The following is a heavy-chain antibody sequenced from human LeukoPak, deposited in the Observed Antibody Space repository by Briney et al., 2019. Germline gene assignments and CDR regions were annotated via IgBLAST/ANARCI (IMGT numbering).Heavy chain of an antibody. J-gene: IGHJ4*02. D-gene: IGHD2/OR15-2a*01. Sequence: GGSLRLSCAASGFTFSSYWMSWVRQAPGKGLEWVANIKQDGSAKYYVDSVKGRFTISRDNAKNSLFVQMNSLRAEDTAVYYCAREPPEGGTTSGGFDCWGQETLVTVSS. CDR3: AREPPEGGTTSGGFDC. V-gene: IGHV3-7*01. CDR2: IKQDGSAK. CDR1: GFTFSSYW.